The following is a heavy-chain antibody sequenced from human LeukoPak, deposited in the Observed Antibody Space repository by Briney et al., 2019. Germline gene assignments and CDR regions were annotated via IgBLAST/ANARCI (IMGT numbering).Heavy chain of an antibody. CDR3: ARSMVRGVISWFDP. V-gene: IGHV1-2*04. CDR2: INPNSGGT. CDR1: GYTFSRYG. J-gene: IGHJ5*02. Sequence: ASVKVSCKASGYTFSRYGISWVRQAPGQGLEWMGWINPNSGGTNYAQKFQGWVTMTRDTSISTAYMELSRLRSDDTAVYYCARSMVRGVISWFDPWGQGTLVTVSS. D-gene: IGHD3-10*01.